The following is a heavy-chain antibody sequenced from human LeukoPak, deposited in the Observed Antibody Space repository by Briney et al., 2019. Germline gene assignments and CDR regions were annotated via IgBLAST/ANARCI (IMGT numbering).Heavy chain of an antibody. D-gene: IGHD4-17*01. CDR1: GFTFSSYA. J-gene: IGHJ4*02. Sequence: GGSLRLSCAASGFTFSSYAMHWVRQAPGKGLEWVAVISYDGSNKYYADSVKGRFTISRDNSKNTLYLQMNSLRAEDTAVYYCARGRDYSEYDYWGQGTLVTVSS. CDR2: ISYDGSNK. CDR3: ARGRDYSEYDY. V-gene: IGHV3-30-3*01.